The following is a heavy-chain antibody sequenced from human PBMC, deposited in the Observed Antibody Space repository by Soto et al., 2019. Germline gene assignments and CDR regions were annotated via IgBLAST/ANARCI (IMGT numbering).Heavy chain of an antibody. CDR3: AKGSASTSYVDS. J-gene: IGHJ4*02. Sequence: EVQLLESGGGLVQPGGSLRLSCAASGVTFSTYAMSWVRQAPGKGLEWVSAISRSGGSTYYADSVKGRFTVSRDNPENRLYMQMNSLRAEDTAVYFCAKGSASTSYVDSWGQGTLVTVSS. V-gene: IGHV3-23*01. CDR2: ISRSGGST. D-gene: IGHD6-19*01. CDR1: GVTFSTYA.